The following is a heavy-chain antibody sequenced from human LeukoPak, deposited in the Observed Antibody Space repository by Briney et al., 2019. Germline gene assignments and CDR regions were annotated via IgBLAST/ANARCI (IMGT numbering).Heavy chain of an antibody. Sequence: PSETLSLTCAVYGGSFSGYYWSWIRQPPGKGLEWIGEINHSGSTNYNPSLKSRVTISVDKSKNQFSLKLSSVTAADTAVYYCARDSQRGRSQWQTDASDIWGQGTMVTVSS. CDR1: GGSFSGYY. D-gene: IGHD6-19*01. J-gene: IGHJ3*02. CDR3: ARDSQRGRSQWQTDASDI. V-gene: IGHV4-34*01. CDR2: INHSGST.